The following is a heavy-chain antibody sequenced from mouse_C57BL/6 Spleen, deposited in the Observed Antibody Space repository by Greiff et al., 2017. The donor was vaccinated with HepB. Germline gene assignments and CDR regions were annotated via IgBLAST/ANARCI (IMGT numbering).Heavy chain of an antibody. J-gene: IGHJ3*01. CDR3: TRKRTY. CDR2: IDPETGGT. Sequence: VQLQQSGAELVRPGASVTLSCKASGYKFTDYEMHWVKQTPVHGLEWIGAIDPETGGTAYNQKFKGKAILTADKSSSTAYMELRSLTSEDSAVYYCTRKRTYWGQGTLVTVSA. V-gene: IGHV1-15*01. CDR1: GYKFTDYE.